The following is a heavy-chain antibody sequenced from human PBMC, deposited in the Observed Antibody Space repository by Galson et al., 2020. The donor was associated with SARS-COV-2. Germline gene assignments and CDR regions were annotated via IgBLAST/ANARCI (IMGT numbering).Heavy chain of an antibody. V-gene: IGHV3-23*01. D-gene: IGHD3-3*01. CDR3: AKDPHYDFWSGYYFST. CDR1: GFTFSSYA. Sequence: TGGSLRLSCAASGFTFSSYAMSWVRQAPGKGLEWVSAISGSGGSTYYADSVKGRFTISIDNSKNTLYLQMNSLRAEDTAVYYCAKDPHYDFWSGYYFSTWGQGTLVTVSS. CDR2: ISGSGGST. J-gene: IGHJ4*02.